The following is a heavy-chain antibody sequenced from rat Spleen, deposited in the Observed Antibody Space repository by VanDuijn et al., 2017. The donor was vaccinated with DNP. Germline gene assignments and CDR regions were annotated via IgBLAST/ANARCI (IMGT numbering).Heavy chain of an antibody. CDR1: GFTFSDYS. Sequence: EVQLVESGGGLVQPGRSLKLSCAASGFTFSDYSMAWVRQAPKKGLEWVATIVYDGGSSFYGDSVTGRFTISRDNAKSTLNLQMDSLRSEDAATYYCTTNGSISTVSTGAMDVWGQGTSVTVSS. CDR2: IVYDGGSS. V-gene: IGHV5S10*01. D-gene: IGHD1-11*01. J-gene: IGHJ4*01. CDR3: TTNGSISTVSTGAMDV.